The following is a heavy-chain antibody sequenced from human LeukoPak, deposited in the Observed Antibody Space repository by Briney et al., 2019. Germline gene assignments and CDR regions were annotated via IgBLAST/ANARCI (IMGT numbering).Heavy chain of an antibody. J-gene: IGHJ4*02. CDR2: IDNDAYSS. V-gene: IGHV3-74*01. Sequence: QTGGSLRLSCAASGFPFRSCWMHWVRQAPGKGLVWVARIDNDAYSSVYADSVKGRFTISRDNSKNTLYLQMNSLRAEDTAVYYCAKGGSRYCSGGSCYLRVDYWGQGTLVTVSS. D-gene: IGHD2-15*01. CDR1: GFPFRSCW. CDR3: AKGGSRYCSGGSCYLRVDY.